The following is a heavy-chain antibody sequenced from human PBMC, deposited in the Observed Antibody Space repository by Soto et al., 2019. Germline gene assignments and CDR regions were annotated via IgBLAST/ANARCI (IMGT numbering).Heavy chain of an antibody. J-gene: IGHJ4*02. V-gene: IGHV4-59*08. CDR2: IYYSGST. CDR1: GGSISSYY. D-gene: IGHD4-17*01. CDR3: ARRYGSSFDY. Sequence: QVQLQESGPGLVKPSETLSLTCTVSGGSISSYYWSWIRQSPGKGLEWIGYIYYSGSTNYNPSLKRRVTISVDTSKNQFSLKLSSVTAADTAVYYGARRYGSSFDYWGQGTLVTVSS.